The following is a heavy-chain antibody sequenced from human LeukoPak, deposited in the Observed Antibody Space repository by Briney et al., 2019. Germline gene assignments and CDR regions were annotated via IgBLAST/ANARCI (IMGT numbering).Heavy chain of an antibody. CDR3: ARVRGAVYYYGSGSYNYFDY. D-gene: IGHD3-10*01. CDR1: GGSFSGYY. Sequence: SETLSLTCAVYGGSFSGYYWSWIRQPPGKGREWMGEINHSGSTNYNPSLKSRVAISVDTSKNQFSLKLSSVTAADTAAYYCARVRGAVYYYGSGSYNYFDYWGQGTLVTVSS. CDR2: INHSGST. V-gene: IGHV4-34*01. J-gene: IGHJ4*02.